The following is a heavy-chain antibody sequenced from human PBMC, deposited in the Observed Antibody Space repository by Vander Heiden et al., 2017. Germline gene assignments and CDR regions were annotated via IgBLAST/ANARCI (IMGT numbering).Heavy chain of an antibody. V-gene: IGHV3-23*01. Sequence: EVQLLDSGGGLVQPGGSLRLSCAASGFTFSTYAKSGVRQAPGKGLELVSAISGSGGSTYYADSLKGRFTISRDNSKNTLYLQMNSLRADDTAVYYCAGQNSGSYNYWGQGTLVTVSS. CDR3: AGQNSGSYNY. CDR2: ISGSGGST. CDR1: GFTFSTYA. D-gene: IGHD1-26*01. J-gene: IGHJ4*02.